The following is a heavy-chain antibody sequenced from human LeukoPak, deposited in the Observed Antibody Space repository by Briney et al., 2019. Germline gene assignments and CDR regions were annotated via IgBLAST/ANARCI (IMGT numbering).Heavy chain of an antibody. V-gene: IGHV3-7*01. J-gene: IGHJ6*02. Sequence: GGSLSLSCAASGFSFDRFWMLWFRQAPGKGLEWVASIKEDGSEKNYVDSVKGRLTISRDNAKNSLYLHMSNVRAEDMAVYYCASNRVPWGTDVWGQGTTVTVSS. CDR3: ASNRVPWGTDV. D-gene: IGHD2/OR15-2a*01. CDR2: IKEDGSEK. CDR1: GFSFDRFW.